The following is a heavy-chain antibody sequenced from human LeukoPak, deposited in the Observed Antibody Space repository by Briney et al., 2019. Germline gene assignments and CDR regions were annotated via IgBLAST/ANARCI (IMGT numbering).Heavy chain of an antibody. J-gene: IGHJ4*02. V-gene: IGHV3-66*04. CDR1: GFDVTINY. CDR3: ARQPPISSGQYYFDY. D-gene: IGHD3-22*01. Sequence: SGGSLRLSCVASGFDVTINYMSWVRQAPGKGLEWVSVIYNVDNKNYVDSVKGRFTISIDNSMNTLYLQMNSLRAEDTAVYYCARQPPISSGQYYFDYWGRGALVTVSS. CDR2: IYNVDNK.